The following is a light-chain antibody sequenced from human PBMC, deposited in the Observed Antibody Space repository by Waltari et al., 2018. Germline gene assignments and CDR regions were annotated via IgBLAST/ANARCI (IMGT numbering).Light chain of an antibody. CDR3: QQLHSYPRT. CDR2: AAS. V-gene: IGKV1-9*01. CDR1: QVFSSD. Sequence: DIQLTQSPSFLSASVGDRVTITCRASQVFSSDLAWYQQKPGKAPKLLIYAASTLQSRVPSRCSGSGSGTEFTLTSSSLQPEDFATYYCQQLHSYPRTFGQGTKVDIK. J-gene: IGKJ1*01.